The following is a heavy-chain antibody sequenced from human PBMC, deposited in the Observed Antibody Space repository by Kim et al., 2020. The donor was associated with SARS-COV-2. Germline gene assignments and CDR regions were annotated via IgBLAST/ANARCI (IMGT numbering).Heavy chain of an antibody. CDR1: GVTFNSYA. Sequence: SVKVSCKASGVTFNSYAISWVRQAPGQGLEWMGWIIPIVDTTDYAQKFQGRVSITCDKSTTTVYMDLSSLKYEDTAFYYCASGPFDTVIGVYYWCDGFD. V-gene: IGHV1-69*06. CDR3: ASGPFDTVIGVYYWCDGFD. D-gene: IGHD2-8*02. CDR2: IIPIVDTT. J-gene: IGHJ4*01.